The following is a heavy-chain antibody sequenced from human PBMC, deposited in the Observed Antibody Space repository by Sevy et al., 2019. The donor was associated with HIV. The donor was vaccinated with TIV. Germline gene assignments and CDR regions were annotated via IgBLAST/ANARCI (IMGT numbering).Heavy chain of an antibody. D-gene: IGHD3-3*01. J-gene: IGHJ5*02. V-gene: IGHV4-34*01. CDR3: ARGGFLERLLYPRDNWFDP. CDR2: INHSGST. Sequence: SETLSLTCAVYGGSFSGYYWSWIRQPPGKGLEWIGEINHSGSTNYNPSLKSRVTISVDTSKNQFSLKLSSVTAADTAVYYCARGGFLERLLYPRDNWFDPWGQGTLVTVSS. CDR1: GGSFSGYY.